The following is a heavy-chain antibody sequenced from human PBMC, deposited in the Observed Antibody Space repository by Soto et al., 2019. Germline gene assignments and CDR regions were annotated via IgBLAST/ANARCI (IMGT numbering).Heavy chain of an antibody. Sequence: GGSLRLSCAASGFTVSSNYMSWVRQAPGKGLEWVSVIYSGGSTYYADSVKGRFTISRDNSKNTLYLQMNSLRAEDTAVYYCARDHDYGGNSFDLHYRLAVWGQGTTVTVSS. D-gene: IGHD4-17*01. CDR3: ARDHDYGGNSFDLHYRLAV. CDR1: GFTVSSNY. CDR2: IYSGGST. J-gene: IGHJ6*02. V-gene: IGHV3-66*01.